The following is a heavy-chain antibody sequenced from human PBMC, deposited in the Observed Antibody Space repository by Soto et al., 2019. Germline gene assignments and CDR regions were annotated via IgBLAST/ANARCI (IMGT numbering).Heavy chain of an antibody. J-gene: IGHJ4*02. CDR1: GGSISSSSYY. Sequence: SETLSLTCTVSGGSISSSSYYWGWIRQPPGKGLEWIGYIYYSGSTNYNPSLKGRVTISVDTSKNQFSLKLSSVTAADTAVYYCARGHNWNLIDYWGQGTLVTVSS. CDR3: ARGHNWNLIDY. D-gene: IGHD1-20*01. CDR2: IYYSGST. V-gene: IGHV4-61*05.